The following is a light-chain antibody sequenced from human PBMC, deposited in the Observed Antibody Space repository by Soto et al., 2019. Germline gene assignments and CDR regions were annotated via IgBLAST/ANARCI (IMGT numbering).Light chain of an antibody. CDR1: QGINNY. V-gene: IGKV1-16*02. CDR2: AAS. Sequence: DILMTQSPSSLSASVGDRVTITCRASQGINNYLAWFQQKPGKAPKSLIYAASSLHSGVPSKFSGSGSGTDFTLTINSLQPEDFATYYCQQYKSYPRTFGQGTKLEIK. CDR3: QQYKSYPRT. J-gene: IGKJ2*01.